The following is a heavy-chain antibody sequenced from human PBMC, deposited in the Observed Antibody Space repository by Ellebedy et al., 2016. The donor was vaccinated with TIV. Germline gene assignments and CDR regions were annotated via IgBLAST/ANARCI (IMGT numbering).Heavy chain of an antibody. D-gene: IGHD7-27*01. V-gene: IGHV3-48*04. J-gene: IGHJ3*02. Sequence: GESLKISCPASGFTFTPYSMNWVRQAPGKGLEWISYISGSTITSYYADSVKGRFTISRDNAKNSLYLQMNGLGVEDTAVYFCARDMAWGNERVIDAFDIWGHGTLVTVSS. CDR1: GFTFTPYS. CDR2: ISGSTITS. CDR3: ARDMAWGNERVIDAFDI.